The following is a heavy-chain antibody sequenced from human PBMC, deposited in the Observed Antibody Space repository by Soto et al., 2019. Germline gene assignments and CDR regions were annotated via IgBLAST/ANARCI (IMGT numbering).Heavy chain of an antibody. V-gene: IGHV3-33*05. CDR2: VSFDGTDK. Sequence: QVQLVESGGGVVQPGRSLRLSCVVSGITFSSYGMHWVRQAPGKGLEWVAVVSFDGTDKYYSDPVKGRFTVSRDNAKNTLYLQMNSLRGEDTAVYYCSRDLDSYFVYCGRGTLVTVSS. CDR3: SRDLDSYFVY. J-gene: IGHJ4*02. CDR1: GITFSSYG.